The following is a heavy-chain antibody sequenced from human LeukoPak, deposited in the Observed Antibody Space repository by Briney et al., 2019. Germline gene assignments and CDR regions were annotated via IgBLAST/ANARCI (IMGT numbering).Heavy chain of an antibody. V-gene: IGHV1-18*04. J-gene: IGHJ4*02. CDR1: GYTLSNHA. D-gene: IGHD1-1*01. Sequence: GASVKVSCKGSGYTLSNHAFSWVRQATGQGLEWMGWISADNGNTNHAQKFQGRVSLTTDTSTSTAYMELSSLRSEDTAVYYCARDLRRKRAVWGQGTLVTVSS. CDR3: ARDLRRKRAV. CDR2: ISADNGNT.